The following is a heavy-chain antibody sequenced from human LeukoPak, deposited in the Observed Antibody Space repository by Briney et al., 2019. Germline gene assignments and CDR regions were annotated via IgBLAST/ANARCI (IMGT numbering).Heavy chain of an antibody. D-gene: IGHD5-12*01. CDR3: ATGGGYDTSGGYNWFDP. J-gene: IGHJ5*02. V-gene: IGHV3-30*04. CDR2: TSYEGTYT. CDR1: GFTFSNYA. Sequence: GGSLRLSCAASGFTFSNYAMHWVRQAPGKGLEWVAATSYEGTYTYYADSVKGRFTISRDNSKNTLYLQMNSLRDDDTATYYCATGGGYDTSGGYNWFDPWGQGTLVTVSS.